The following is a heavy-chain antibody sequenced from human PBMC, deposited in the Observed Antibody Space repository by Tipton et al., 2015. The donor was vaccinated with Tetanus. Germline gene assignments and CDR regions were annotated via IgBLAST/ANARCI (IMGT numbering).Heavy chain of an antibody. CDR1: GGSISGSSYY. CDR3: VRGRGLGAYSFGFEY. J-gene: IGHJ4*02. D-gene: IGHD5-12*01. V-gene: IGHV4-30-2*01. Sequence: TLSLTCSVSGGSISGSSYYWSWIRQPPGQGLEWLGYIYQTDSTYYNPSVRSRLTLSLQRSKNQVSLKLNSITAADTAVYYCVRGRGLGAYSFGFEYWGQGALVTVSS. CDR2: IYQTDST.